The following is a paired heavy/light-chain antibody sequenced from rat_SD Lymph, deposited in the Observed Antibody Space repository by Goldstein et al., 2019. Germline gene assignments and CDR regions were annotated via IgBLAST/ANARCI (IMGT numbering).Light chain of an antibody. V-gene: IGKV22S7*01. CDR2: NTN. CDR3: LQRNSWPLT. CDR1: QNINKY. Sequence: DIQMTQSPSFLSASVGERVTLSCKASQNINKYLDWYQQKLGEAPKLLIYNTNNLHTGIPSRFSGSGSGTDYTLTISSLQPEDVATYFCLQRNSWPLTFGSGTKLEIK. J-gene: IGKJ5*01.
Heavy chain of an antibody. CDR3: AIGGYGAYNWFAY. Sequence: QVQLQQSGAELAKPGSSVKISCKASGYTFTSYAMHWIKQTTGQALEWTGYIAPGSGGTKYNEKFKGKATLTVDKSSSTAYMQLSSLTPVDTAVYYCAIGGYGAYNWFAYWGQGTLVTVSS. CDR1: GYTFTSYA. J-gene: IGHJ3*01. V-gene: IGHV1-57*01. CDR2: IAPGSGGT. D-gene: IGHD1-4*01.